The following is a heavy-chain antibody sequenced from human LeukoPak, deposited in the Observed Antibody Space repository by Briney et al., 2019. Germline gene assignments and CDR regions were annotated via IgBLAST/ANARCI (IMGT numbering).Heavy chain of an antibody. Sequence: ASVKVSCKASGYTFTGYYMHWVRQAPGQGLEWMGRINPNSGGTNYAQKFQGRVTMTRDTSISTAYMELSRLRSDDTAVYYCARVLAAAGSYYYYGMDVRGQGTTVTVSS. CDR1: GYTFTGYY. CDR3: ARVLAAAGSYYYYGMDV. D-gene: IGHD6-13*01. V-gene: IGHV1-2*06. J-gene: IGHJ6*02. CDR2: INPNSGGT.